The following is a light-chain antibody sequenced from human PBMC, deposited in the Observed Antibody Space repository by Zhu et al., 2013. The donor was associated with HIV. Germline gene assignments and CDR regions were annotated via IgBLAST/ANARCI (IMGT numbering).Light chain of an antibody. CDR2: GAS. Sequence: EIVMTQSPATLSVFPGERATLSCRASQNIRSNLAWYQLKPGQAPRLLIYGASNRATGIPDRFSGSGSGTEFTLTITSLQSEDLAIYYCQQYKNWPIFTFGPGTKVDIK. J-gene: IGKJ3*01. CDR3: QQYKNWPIFT. V-gene: IGKV3D-15*01. CDR1: QNIRSN.